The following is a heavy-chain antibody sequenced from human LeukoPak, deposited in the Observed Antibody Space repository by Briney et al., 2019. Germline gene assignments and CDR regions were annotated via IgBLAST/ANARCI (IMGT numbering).Heavy chain of an antibody. CDR3: ASAGKIMITMVRGALASSDGFDI. D-gene: IGHD3-10*01. Sequence: GASVSVSCTASGYTFTGYYMHWVRQAPGQGLEWMGWINPNSGGTNYAQKFQGRVTMTRDTSISTAYMELSRLRSDDTAVYYCASAGKIMITMVRGALASSDGFDIWGQGKMVTVSS. J-gene: IGHJ3*02. CDR2: INPNSGGT. CDR1: GYTFTGYY. V-gene: IGHV1-2*02.